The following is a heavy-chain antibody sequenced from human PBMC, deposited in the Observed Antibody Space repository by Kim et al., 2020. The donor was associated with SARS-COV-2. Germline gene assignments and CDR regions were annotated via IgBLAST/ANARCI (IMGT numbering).Heavy chain of an antibody. D-gene: IGHD1-26*01. V-gene: IGHV4-59*08. CDR3: ARHKALIVGDAFDI. Sequence: NPALQSRVTISLDTSKNQFSLKLSSVNAADTAVYYCARHKALIVGDAFDIWGQGTMVTVSS. J-gene: IGHJ3*02.